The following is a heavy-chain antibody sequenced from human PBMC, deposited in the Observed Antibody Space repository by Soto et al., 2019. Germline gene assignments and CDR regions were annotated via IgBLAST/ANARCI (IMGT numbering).Heavy chain of an antibody. V-gene: IGHV3-23*01. CDR2: ISGSGGST. CDR1: GFTFSIYA. J-gene: IGHJ4*02. Sequence: EVQLLESGGGLVQPGGSLRLSCAAAGFTFSIYAMSWVRQAPGKGLEWVSAISGSGGSTYYADSGKGRFTISRDNSKNTLYLQMNILRADDTAVYYCAKATRGGAATLIRDYWGQGTLVTVSS. D-gene: IGHD6-13*01. CDR3: AKATRGGAATLIRDY.